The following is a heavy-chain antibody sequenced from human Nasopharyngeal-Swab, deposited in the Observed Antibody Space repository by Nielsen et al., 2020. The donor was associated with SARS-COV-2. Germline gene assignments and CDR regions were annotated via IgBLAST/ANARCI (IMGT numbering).Heavy chain of an antibody. J-gene: IGHJ4*02. Sequence: SVTVSCMASGYTFTRYAMHWVRQAPGQRLEWMGWINAGNGNTKYSQKFQGRVTITRDTSASTAYMELSSLRSEDTAVYYCARRPDTAMSNLDYWGQGTLVTVSS. CDR1: GYTFTRYA. D-gene: IGHD5-18*01. CDR2: INAGNGNT. V-gene: IGHV1-3*01. CDR3: ARRPDTAMSNLDY.